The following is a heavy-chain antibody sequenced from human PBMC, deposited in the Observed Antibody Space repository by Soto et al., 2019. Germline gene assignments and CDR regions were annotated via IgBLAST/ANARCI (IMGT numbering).Heavy chain of an antibody. CDR2: IIPIFGTA. D-gene: IGHD5-12*01. CDR1: GGTFSSYA. Sequence: QVQLVQSGAEVKKPGSSVKVSCKASGGTFSSYAISGVRQAPGQGLEWMGGIIPIFGTANYAQKFQGRVTITADESTSTAYMELSSLRSEDTAVYYCARTGKRWLQLNYGMDVWGQGTTVTVSS. CDR3: ARTGKRWLQLNYGMDV. J-gene: IGHJ6*02. V-gene: IGHV1-69*01.